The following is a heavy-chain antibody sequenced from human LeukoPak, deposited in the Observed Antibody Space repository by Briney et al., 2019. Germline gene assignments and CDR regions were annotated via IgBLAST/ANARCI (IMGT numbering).Heavy chain of an antibody. J-gene: IGHJ4*02. D-gene: IGHD2-2*01. Sequence: GGSLRLSCAASGFSLSSYGMHWVRQAPGKGLEWVAFIRYDGSNKYYADSVKGRFTISRDNATNTLYLQMNSLRAEDTAVYYCARDGGYCSSTSCSDYFDYWGQGTLVTVSS. CDR1: GFSLSSYG. V-gene: IGHV3-30*02. CDR2: IRYDGSNK. CDR3: ARDGGYCSSTSCSDYFDY.